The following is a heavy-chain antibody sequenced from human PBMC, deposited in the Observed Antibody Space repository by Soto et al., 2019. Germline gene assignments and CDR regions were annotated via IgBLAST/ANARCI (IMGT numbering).Heavy chain of an antibody. V-gene: IGHV3-7*05. CDR3: ARETTYDILTGYLFRPFDY. J-gene: IGHJ4*02. CDR1: GFTFSSYW. CDR2: IKQDGSEK. D-gene: IGHD3-9*01. Sequence: EVQLVESGGGLVQPGGTLRLSCAASGFTFSSYWMSWVRQAPGKGLEWVANIKQDGSEKYYVDSVKGRFTISRDNAKNSLYLQMNSLRAEDTAVYYCARETTYDILTGYLFRPFDYWGQGTLVTVSS.